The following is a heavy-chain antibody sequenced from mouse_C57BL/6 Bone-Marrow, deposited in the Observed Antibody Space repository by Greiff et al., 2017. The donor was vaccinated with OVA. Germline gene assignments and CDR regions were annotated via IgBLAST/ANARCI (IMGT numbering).Heavy chain of an antibody. CDR1: GFTFSDYY. Sequence: EVKLMESEGGLVQPGSSMKLSCTASGFTFSDYYMAWVRQVPEKGLEWVANINYDGSSTYYLDSLKSRFIISRDNAKNILYLQMSSLKSEDTATYYCAREEPDGYYGAMDYWGQGTSVTVSS. V-gene: IGHV5-16*01. CDR3: AREEPDGYYGAMDY. D-gene: IGHD2-3*01. J-gene: IGHJ4*01. CDR2: INYDGSST.